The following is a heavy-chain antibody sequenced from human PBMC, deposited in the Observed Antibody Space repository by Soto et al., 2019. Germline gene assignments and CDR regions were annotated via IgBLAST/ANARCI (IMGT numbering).Heavy chain of an antibody. CDR2: ISSTGSI. J-gene: IGHJ2*01. D-gene: IGHD7-27*01. CDR1: GFTFSSYT. Sequence: EVQLVESGGGLVQPGGSLRLSCAASGFTFSSYTMNWVRQAPGKGLEWISSISSTGSIYQADSVKGRFTISRDNAKNSLFLQMNSLGGEDTAVYYCAGWGRGGGRGTLVTVSS. CDR3: AGWGRG. V-gene: IGHV3-48*01.